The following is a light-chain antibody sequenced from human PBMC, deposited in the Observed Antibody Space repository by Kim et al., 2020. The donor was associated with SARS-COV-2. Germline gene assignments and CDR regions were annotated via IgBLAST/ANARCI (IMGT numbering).Light chain of an antibody. CDR3: QAWDSSIYV. V-gene: IGLV3-1*01. Sequence: VSRRQTYTIICGGDRLCDKDATWYQQQPGQSPVVVILRGNRRTSGSPERFSGSNSGNTATLTISGTQAMDEADYYCQAWDSSIYVFGTGTKVTVL. CDR1: RLCDKD. CDR2: RGN. J-gene: IGLJ1*01.